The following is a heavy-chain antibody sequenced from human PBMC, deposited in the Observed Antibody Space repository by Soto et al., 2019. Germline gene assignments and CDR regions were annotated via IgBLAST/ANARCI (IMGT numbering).Heavy chain of an antibody. CDR3: ARGYCSGGSCYAYYYYYYMDV. Sequence: EVQLVESGGGLVQPGGSLRLSCAASGFTFSSYWMSWVRQAPGKGLEWVANIKQDGSEKYYVDSVKGRFTISRDNAKNSLYLQMNSLRAEDTAVYYCARGYCSGGSCYAYYYYYYMDVWGKGITVTVSS. CDR1: GFTFSSYW. V-gene: IGHV3-7*01. CDR2: IKQDGSEK. J-gene: IGHJ6*03. D-gene: IGHD2-15*01.